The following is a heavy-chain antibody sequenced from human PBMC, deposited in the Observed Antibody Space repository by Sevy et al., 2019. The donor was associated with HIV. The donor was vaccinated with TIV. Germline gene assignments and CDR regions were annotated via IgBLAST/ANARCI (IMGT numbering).Heavy chain of an antibody. CDR1: GFTFSSYW. V-gene: IGHV3-7*01. CDR3: ERTRIAVAGTPRNDAFDI. Sequence: GGSLRLSCAASGFTFSSYWMSWVRQAPGKGLEWVANIKQDGSEKYYVDSVKGRFTISRDNAKNSLYLQMNSLRAEDTAVYYCERTRIAVAGTPRNDAFDIWGQGTMVTVSS. CDR2: IKQDGSEK. J-gene: IGHJ3*02. D-gene: IGHD6-19*01.